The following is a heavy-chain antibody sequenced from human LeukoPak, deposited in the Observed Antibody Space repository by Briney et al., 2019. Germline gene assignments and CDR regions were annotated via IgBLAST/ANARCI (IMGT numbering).Heavy chain of an antibody. CDR1: GFSFRDFS. Sequence: GGSLRLSCTASGFSFRDFSFNWVRQSPGKGLEWVASITSSGPFMYHSDSLRGRFTISRDNTKNSLYLQMNSLRAEDTAIYYCVRDGVFGRYFSHYMDVWGKGTTVTVSS. D-gene: IGHD2-15*01. V-gene: IGHV3-21*01. CDR2: ITSSGPFM. J-gene: IGHJ6*03. CDR3: VRDGVFGRYFSHYMDV.